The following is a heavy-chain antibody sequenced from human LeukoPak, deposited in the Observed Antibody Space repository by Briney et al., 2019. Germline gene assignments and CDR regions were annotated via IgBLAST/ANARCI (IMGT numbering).Heavy chain of an antibody. CDR1: GFTFSNYA. D-gene: IGHD3-10*01. CDR2: ISGSGGNT. CDR3: ARDHDLWSLSVDFDY. J-gene: IGHJ4*02. Sequence: GGSLRLSCAASGFTFSNYAMNWVRQAPGKGLEWVSAISGSGGNTYYSDSVKGRFTISRDNSKNTLYLQMNSLRSDDTAVYYCARDHDLWSLSVDFDYWGQGTLVTVSS. V-gene: IGHV3-23*01.